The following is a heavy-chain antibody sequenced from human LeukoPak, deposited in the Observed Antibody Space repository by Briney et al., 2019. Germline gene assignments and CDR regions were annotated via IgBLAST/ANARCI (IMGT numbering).Heavy chain of an antibody. D-gene: IGHD3-9*01. J-gene: IGHJ5*02. Sequence: ASVKVSCKASGYTFTGYYMHWVRQAPGQGLEWMGWINPNSGGTNYAQKFQGRVTMTRDTSISTAYMELSRLRSDDTAVYYCARDPEGYYDILAGYHPNWFDPWGQGTLVTVSS. CDR3: ARDPEGYYDILAGYHPNWFDP. V-gene: IGHV1-2*02. CDR1: GYTFTGYY. CDR2: INPNSGGT.